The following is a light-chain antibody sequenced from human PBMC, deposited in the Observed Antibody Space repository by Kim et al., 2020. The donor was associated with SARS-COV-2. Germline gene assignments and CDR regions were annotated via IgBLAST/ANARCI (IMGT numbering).Light chain of an antibody. V-gene: IGKV1-39*01. CDR2: SAS. Sequence: SASEGDKVTITCRGSQSISTYLNWYQEKPGKAHKLLIYSASTLQSGVPSRFSGSGSGTDFTLIINSLQPEDFATYYCQQTYSTTYTFGQGTKLEI. CDR3: QQTYSTTYT. J-gene: IGKJ2*01. CDR1: QSISTY.